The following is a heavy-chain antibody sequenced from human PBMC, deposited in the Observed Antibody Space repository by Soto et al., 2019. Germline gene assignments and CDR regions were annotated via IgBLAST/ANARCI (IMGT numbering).Heavy chain of an antibody. Sequence: EMQLVESGGGLVQPGGSLRLSCAASGFTISSYWMNWVRQAPGKGLEWVAHIKQDGSEKYYVDSVKGRFTISRDNAKNSLYMQMNSQRAEDTAVYYWNIAVQGGPGIDVWGQGTTVTVS. CDR3: NIAVQGGPGIDV. J-gene: IGHJ6*02. V-gene: IGHV3-7*05. CDR1: GFTISSYW. D-gene: IGHD3-10*01. CDR2: IKQDGSEK.